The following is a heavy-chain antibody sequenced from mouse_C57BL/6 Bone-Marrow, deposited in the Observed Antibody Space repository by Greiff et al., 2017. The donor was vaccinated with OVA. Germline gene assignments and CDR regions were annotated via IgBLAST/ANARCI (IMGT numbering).Heavy chain of an antibody. CDR2: IDPSDSET. V-gene: IGHV1-52*01. Sequence: QVQLQQPGAELVRPGSSVKLSCKASGYTFTSYWMHWVKQRPIQGLEWIGNIDPSDSETHYNQKFKDKATLTVDKSSSTAYMQLSSLTSEDSAVYYGASHDGYNYAMDYWGQGTSVTVSS. D-gene: IGHD2-3*01. CDR3: ASHDGYNYAMDY. J-gene: IGHJ4*01. CDR1: GYTFTSYW.